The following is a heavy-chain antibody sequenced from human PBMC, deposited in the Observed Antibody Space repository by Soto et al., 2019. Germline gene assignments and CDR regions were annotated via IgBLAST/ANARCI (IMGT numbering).Heavy chain of an antibody. J-gene: IGHJ4*02. D-gene: IGHD5-12*01. CDR1: GFTFSSYW. V-gene: IGHV3-74*01. Sequence: PGGSLRLSCAASGFTFSSYWMHWVRQAPGKGLVWVSRINSDGSTTTYADSVKGRFTISRDNAKNTLYLQMNSLRAEDTAVYYCVRVPTGGYAFSLDDYWGQGTPLTVSS. CDR2: INSDGSTT. CDR3: VRVPTGGYAFSLDDY.